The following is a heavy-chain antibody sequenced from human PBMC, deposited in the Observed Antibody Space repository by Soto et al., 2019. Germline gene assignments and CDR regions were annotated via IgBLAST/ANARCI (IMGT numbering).Heavy chain of an antibody. Sequence: GGSLRLSCAASGFSFSNYAMNWVRQAPGKGLEWVSAISAGGSNTNYADSVKGRFTISSDNSKNTLYLQMNGLRADDTAVYYCARDDYGGNGAFDIWGQGTMVTVSS. J-gene: IGHJ3*02. D-gene: IGHD4-17*01. CDR2: ISAGGSNT. CDR3: ARDDYGGNGAFDI. CDR1: GFSFSNYA. V-gene: IGHV3-23*01.